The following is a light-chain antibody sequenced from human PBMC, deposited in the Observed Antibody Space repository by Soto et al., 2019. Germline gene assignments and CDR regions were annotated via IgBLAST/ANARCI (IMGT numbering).Light chain of an antibody. J-gene: IGKJ1*01. CDR1: QSVSSSY. CDR3: QQDYSLPGT. Sequence: EIVMTQSPATLSLSPGERATLSCRASQSVSSSYLSWYQQKPGQAPRLLIYGASTRATGIPARFSGSGSGTDFTLTISSLQPEDFAVYYCQQDYSLPGTFGQGTKVEIK. CDR2: GAS. V-gene: IGKV3D-7*01.